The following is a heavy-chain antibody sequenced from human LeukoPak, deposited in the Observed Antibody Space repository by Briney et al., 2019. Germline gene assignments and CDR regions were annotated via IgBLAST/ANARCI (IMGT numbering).Heavy chain of an antibody. CDR2: ISYDGSNK. J-gene: IGHJ3*02. D-gene: IGHD2-8*01. CDR3: ANLPNGAFDI. CDR1: GFTFSSYG. Sequence: GRSLRLSCAASGFTFSSYGMHWVRQAPGKGLEWVAVISYDGSNKYYADSVKGRFTISRDNSKNTLYLQMNSLRAEDTAVYYCANLPNGAFDIWGQGTVVTVSS. V-gene: IGHV3-30*18.